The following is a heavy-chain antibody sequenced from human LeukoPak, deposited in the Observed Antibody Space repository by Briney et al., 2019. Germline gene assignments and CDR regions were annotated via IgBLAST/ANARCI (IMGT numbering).Heavy chain of an antibody. V-gene: IGHV3-30*04. Sequence: PGGSLRLSCAASGFTFSSYAMSWVRQAPGKGLEWVAAISHDGSNKFYADSVKGRFTISRDNSKNTLYLQMNSLRTEDTAVYYCARGLAYNYDTSAYFLDYWGQGTLVTVSS. J-gene: IGHJ4*02. CDR1: GFTFSSYA. D-gene: IGHD3-22*01. CDR2: ISHDGSNK. CDR3: ARGLAYNYDTSAYFLDY.